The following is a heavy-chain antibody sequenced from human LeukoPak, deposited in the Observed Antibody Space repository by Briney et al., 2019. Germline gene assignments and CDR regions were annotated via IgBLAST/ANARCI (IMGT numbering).Heavy chain of an antibody. CDR2: ISYDGSNK. J-gene: IGHJ4*02. CDR1: GFTFSSYA. CDR3: ARDGSYNWNENWGSYYFDY. V-gene: IGHV3-30-3*01. Sequence: PGGSLRLSCAASGFTFSSYAMHWVREAPGKGLEWVAVISYDGSNKYYADSVKGRFTISRDNSKNTLYLQMNSLRAEDTAVYYCARDGSYNWNENWGSYYFDYWGQGTLVTVSS. D-gene: IGHD1-1*01.